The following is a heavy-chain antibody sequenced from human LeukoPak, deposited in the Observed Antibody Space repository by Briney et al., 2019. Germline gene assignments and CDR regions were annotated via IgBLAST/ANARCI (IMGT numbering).Heavy chain of an antibody. CDR3: ARGNWNYALSFHY. D-gene: IGHD1-7*01. V-gene: IGHV3-7*01. CDR2: IKQDGSEK. J-gene: IGHJ4*02. Sequence: PGGSLRLSCAASGFTFSSYWMSWVRQAPGKGLEWVANIKQDGSEKYYVDSVKGRFTISRDNAKDSLYLQMNSLRAEDTAVYCCARGNWNYALSFHYWGQGTLVTVSS. CDR1: GFTFSSYW.